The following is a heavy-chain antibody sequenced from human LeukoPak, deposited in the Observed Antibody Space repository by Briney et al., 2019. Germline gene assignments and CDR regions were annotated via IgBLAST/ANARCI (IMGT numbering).Heavy chain of an antibody. CDR2: IYYSGST. D-gene: IGHD3-3*01. J-gene: IGHJ6*02. Sequence: SETLSLTCTVSGGSVSSGSYYWSWIRQPPGEGLEWIGYIYYSGSTNYNPSLKSRVTMSVDTSKNQFSLKLSSVTAADTAVYYCARERMAYDFWSGYLYYYYGMDVWGQGTTVTVSS. V-gene: IGHV4-61*01. CDR1: GGSVSSGSYY. CDR3: ARERMAYDFWSGYLYYYYGMDV.